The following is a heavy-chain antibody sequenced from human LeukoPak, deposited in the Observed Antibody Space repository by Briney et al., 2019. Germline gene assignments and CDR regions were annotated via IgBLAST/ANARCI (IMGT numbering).Heavy chain of an antibody. CDR1: GFTFSSYS. D-gene: IGHD3-3*01. Sequence: GGSLRLPCAASGFTFSSYSMNWVRQAPGKGLEWVSSISSSSSYIYYADSVKGRFTISRDNAKNSLYLQMNSLRAEDTAVYYCANLFPKTPTIFGVGDYWGQGTLVTVSS. CDR3: ANLFPKTPTIFGVGDY. CDR2: ISSSSSYI. V-gene: IGHV3-21*01. J-gene: IGHJ4*02.